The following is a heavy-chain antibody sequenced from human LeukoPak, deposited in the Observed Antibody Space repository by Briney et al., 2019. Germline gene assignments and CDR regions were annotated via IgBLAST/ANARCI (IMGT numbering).Heavy chain of an antibody. Sequence: PGGSLRLSCAASGFTFTNYAMHWVRQAPGKGLEWMGIINPSGGSTSYAQKFQGRVTMTRDMSTSPVYMELSSLRSEDTAVYYCAQSVTYSSGWSGRFDPWGQGTLVTVSS. V-gene: IGHV1-46*01. J-gene: IGHJ5*02. CDR3: AQSVTYSSGWSGRFDP. CDR1: GFTFTNYA. D-gene: IGHD6-19*01. CDR2: INPSGGST.